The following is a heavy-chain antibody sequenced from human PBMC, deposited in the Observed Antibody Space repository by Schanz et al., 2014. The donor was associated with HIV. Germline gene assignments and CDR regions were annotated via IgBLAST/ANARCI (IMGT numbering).Heavy chain of an antibody. J-gene: IGHJ4*02. D-gene: IGHD6-6*01. CDR2: ISHDGSKK. Sequence: ESGGGVVQPGRSLRLSCAASGFTFSSYGMYWVRQAPGKGLEWVAVISHDGSKKYYADSVRGRITISRDNSKNTVYLQMNSLRADDTAVYYCAKGWRGYSISSLVDYWGQGSLVTVSS. CDR3: AKGWRGYSISSLVDY. V-gene: IGHV3-30*18. CDR1: GFTFSSYG.